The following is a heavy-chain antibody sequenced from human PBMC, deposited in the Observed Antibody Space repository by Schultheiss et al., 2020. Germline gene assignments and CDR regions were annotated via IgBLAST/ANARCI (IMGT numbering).Heavy chain of an antibody. CDR2: IVAPGDT. Sequence: GGSLRLSCTVSGFTCSNYDMHWGRQLIGEGLEWVSTIVAPGDTYYPGSVKGRFTISRENAKNSLYLQMNSLRAEDTAVYYCARECIQLWFSLPNSDYGMDVWGQGTTVTVSS. CDR1: GFTCSNYD. V-gene: IGHV3-13*01. D-gene: IGHD5-18*01. CDR3: ARECIQLWFSLPNSDYGMDV. J-gene: IGHJ6*02.